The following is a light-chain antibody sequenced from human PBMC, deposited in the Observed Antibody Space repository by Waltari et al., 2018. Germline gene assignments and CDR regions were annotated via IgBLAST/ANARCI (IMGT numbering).Light chain of an antibody. CDR2: KAS. J-gene: IGKJ2*01. Sequence: DIQMTQSPSTLSASVGDRVTITCRASQSISSWLAWYQQKPGKAPKLLFYKASSLESGVPSRFSGSGSGTEFTLTISSLQPDDFATYYCQQYNSYRMYTFGQGTKLEIK. CDR3: QQYNSYRMYT. CDR1: QSISSW. V-gene: IGKV1-5*03.